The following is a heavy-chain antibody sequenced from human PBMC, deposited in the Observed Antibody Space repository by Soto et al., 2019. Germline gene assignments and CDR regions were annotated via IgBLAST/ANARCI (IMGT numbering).Heavy chain of an antibody. CDR3: ARDSSAYYYYMDV. D-gene: IGHD3-22*01. CDR2: ISSSGSTI. J-gene: IGHJ6*03. V-gene: IGHV3-11*01. CDR1: GFTFSDYY. Sequence: GGSLRLSCAASGFTFSDYYMSWIRQAPGKGLEWVSYISSSGSTIYYADSVKGRFTISRDNAKNSLYLQMNSLRAEDTAVYYCARDSSAYYYYMDVWGKGTTVTVSS.